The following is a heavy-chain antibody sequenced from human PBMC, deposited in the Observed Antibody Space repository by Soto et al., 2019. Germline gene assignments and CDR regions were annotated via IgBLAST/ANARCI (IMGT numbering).Heavy chain of an antibody. CDR3: ASGTTVTQYYYYGMDV. CDR1: GFTFSSYG. V-gene: IGHV3-33*01. D-gene: IGHD4-17*01. Sequence: GGSLRLSCAASGFTFSSYGMHWVRQAPGKGLEWVAVIWYDGSNKYYADSVKGRFTISRDNSKNTLYLQMNSLRAEDTAVYYCASGTTVTQYYYYGMDVWGQGTTVTVSS. J-gene: IGHJ6*02. CDR2: IWYDGSNK.